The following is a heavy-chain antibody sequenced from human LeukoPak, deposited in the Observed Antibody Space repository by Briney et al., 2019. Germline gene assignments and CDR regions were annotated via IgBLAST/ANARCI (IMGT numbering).Heavy chain of an antibody. CDR2: IWYDGSDK. J-gene: IGHJ6*02. CDR1: GFTFNTYG. V-gene: IGHV3-33*01. CDR3: ARVGCTGGSCLAYNYYAMEV. D-gene: IGHD2-15*01. Sequence: GGSLRLSCAASGFTFNTYGMNWVRQAPGKGLEWVAIIWYDGSDKYYAESVKGRFTISRDNSKNTLYLQVNSLKAEDTAVYYCARVGCTGGSCLAYNYYAMEVWGQGTTVTVSS.